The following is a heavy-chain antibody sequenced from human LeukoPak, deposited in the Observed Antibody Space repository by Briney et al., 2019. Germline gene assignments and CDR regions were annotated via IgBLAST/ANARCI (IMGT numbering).Heavy chain of an antibody. V-gene: IGHV5-10-1*01. D-gene: IGHD3-10*01. Sequence: PGESLKISCKGSGYSFTSYWISWVRQMPGKGLAWMGRIDPSDSYTNYSPSFQGHVTISIDKSITTAYLQWSSLKASDTAMYYCARRRGGSEDAFDIWGQGTMVTVSS. J-gene: IGHJ3*02. CDR1: GYSFTSYW. CDR3: ARRRGGSEDAFDI. CDR2: IDPSDSYT.